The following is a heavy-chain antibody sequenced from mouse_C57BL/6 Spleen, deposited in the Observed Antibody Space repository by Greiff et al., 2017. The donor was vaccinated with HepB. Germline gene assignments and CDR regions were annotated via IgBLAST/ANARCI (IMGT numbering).Heavy chain of an antibody. V-gene: IGHV10-1*01. CDR1: GFSFNTYA. D-gene: IGHD1-1*01. J-gene: IGHJ2*01. CDR3: VRSCTTVFDY. Sequence: EVQLVESGGGLVQPKGSLKLSCAASGFSFNTYAMNWVRQAPGKGLEWVARIRSKSNNYATYYADSVKDRFTISRDDSESMLYLQMNNLKTEDTAMYYCVRSCTTVFDYWGQGTTLTVSS. CDR2: IRSKSNNYAT.